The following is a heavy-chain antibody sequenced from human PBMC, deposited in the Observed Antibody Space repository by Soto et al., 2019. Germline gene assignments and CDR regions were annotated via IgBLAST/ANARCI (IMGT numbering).Heavy chain of an antibody. V-gene: IGHV3-23*01. CDR2: ISGSGGST. CDR3: AKIVGYCSSTSCYDIGRGYFDY. J-gene: IGHJ4*02. D-gene: IGHD2-2*01. CDR1: GFTFSSYA. Sequence: GGSLRLSCAASGFTFSSYAMSGVRQAPGEGLEWVSAISGSGGSTYYADSVKGRFTISRDNSKNTLYLQMNSLRAEDTAVYYCAKIVGYCSSTSCYDIGRGYFDYWGQGTLVTVSS.